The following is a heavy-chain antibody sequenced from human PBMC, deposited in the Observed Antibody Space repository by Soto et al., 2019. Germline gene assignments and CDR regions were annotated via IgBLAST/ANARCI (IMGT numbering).Heavy chain of an antibody. D-gene: IGHD5-18*01. CDR3: ARSDSHFDY. Sequence: GGSLRLSCAASGFTFSSYAMHWVRQAPGKGLEWVAVIPYDGSNKYYADSVKGRFTISRDNSKNTLYLQMNSLRAEDTAVYYCARSDSHFDYWGQGTLVTVSS. CDR1: GFTFSSYA. CDR2: IPYDGSNK. V-gene: IGHV3-30-3*01. J-gene: IGHJ4*02.